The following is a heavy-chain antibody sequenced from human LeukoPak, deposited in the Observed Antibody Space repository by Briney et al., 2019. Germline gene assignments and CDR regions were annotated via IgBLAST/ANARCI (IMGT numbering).Heavy chain of an antibody. Sequence: GGSLRLSCAASGFTFSSYSMNWVRQAPGKGLEWVSSISSSSSYIYYADSVKGRFTISRDNAKNSLYLQMNSLRAEDMAVYYCARGVEYYDSSGYYDYWGQGTLVTVSS. CDR3: ARGVEYYDSSGYYDY. CDR2: ISSSSSYI. V-gene: IGHV3-21*01. J-gene: IGHJ4*02. D-gene: IGHD3-22*01. CDR1: GFTFSSYS.